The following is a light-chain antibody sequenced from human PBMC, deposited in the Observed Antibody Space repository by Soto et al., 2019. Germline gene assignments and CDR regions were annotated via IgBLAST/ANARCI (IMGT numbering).Light chain of an antibody. CDR3: QQYNNWPRIT. CDR1: QSVSSN. J-gene: IGKJ5*01. Sequence: AQSPVARSLSPGERATLSCRASQSVSSNLACYQQKPGHAPRLLIYGASTRATGIPARFSGSGSGTEFTPTISSLQSEDFAVYYCQQYNNWPRITFGQGTRLE. V-gene: IGKV3-15*01. CDR2: GAS.